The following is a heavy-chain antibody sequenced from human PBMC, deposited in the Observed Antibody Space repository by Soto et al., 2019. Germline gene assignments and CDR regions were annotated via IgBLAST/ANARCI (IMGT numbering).Heavy chain of an antibody. CDR1: GGSISSYY. D-gene: IGHD5-18*01. V-gene: IGHV4-59*08. CDR2: IYYSGST. CDR3: AGATWIQRWRPYYYYGMDV. J-gene: IGHJ6*02. Sequence: QVQLQESGPGLVKPSETLSLTCTVSGGSISSYYWSCIRQPPGKGLEWIGYIYYSGSTNYNPSLKSRVTISVDASKTQFSLKLSSVTAAYTAVYYCAGATWIQRWRPYYYYGMDVWGQGTTVTVSS.